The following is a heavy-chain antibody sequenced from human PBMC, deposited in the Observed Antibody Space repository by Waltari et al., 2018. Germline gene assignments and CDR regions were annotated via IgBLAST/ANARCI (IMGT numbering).Heavy chain of an antibody. D-gene: IGHD6-13*01. V-gene: IGHV3-23*01. CDR1: GFTFSSYA. CDR2: ISGRGGST. Sequence: EVQLLESGGGLVQPGGSLRLSCAASGFTFSSYAMSWVRQAPGKGLEWVSAISGRGGSTYYADSVKGRFTISRDNSKNTLYLQMNSLRAEDTAVYYCAKSDSWSFSYNWFDPWGQGTLVTVSS. J-gene: IGHJ5*02. CDR3: AKSDSWSFSYNWFDP.